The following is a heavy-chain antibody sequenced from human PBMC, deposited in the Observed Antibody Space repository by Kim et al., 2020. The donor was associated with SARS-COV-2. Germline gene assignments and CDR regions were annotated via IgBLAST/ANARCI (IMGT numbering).Heavy chain of an antibody. Sequence: SETLSLTCTVSGGSISSSSYYWGWIRQPPGKGLEWIGSIYCSGSTYYNPSLKSRVTISVDTSKNQFSLKLSSVTAADTAVYYCARPLRSGYSLSVYAFDIWGQGTMVTVSS. D-gene: IGHD3-22*01. J-gene: IGHJ3*02. CDR3: ARPLRSGYSLSVYAFDI. CDR1: GGSISSSSYY. V-gene: IGHV4-39*01. CDR2: IYCSGST.